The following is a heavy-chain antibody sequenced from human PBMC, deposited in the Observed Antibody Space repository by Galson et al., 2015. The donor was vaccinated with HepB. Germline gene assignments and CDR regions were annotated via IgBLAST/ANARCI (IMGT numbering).Heavy chain of an antibody. J-gene: IGHJ3*02. Sequence: LRLSCAASGFTFSSYAMHWVRQAPGKGLEWVAVISYDGSNKYYADSVKGRFTISRDNSKDTLYLQMNSLRAEDTAVYYCARSAEQWLVLRGAFDIWGQGTMVTVSS. CDR1: GFTFSSYA. CDR3: ARSAEQWLVLRGAFDI. V-gene: IGHV3-30*04. D-gene: IGHD6-19*01. CDR2: ISYDGSNK.